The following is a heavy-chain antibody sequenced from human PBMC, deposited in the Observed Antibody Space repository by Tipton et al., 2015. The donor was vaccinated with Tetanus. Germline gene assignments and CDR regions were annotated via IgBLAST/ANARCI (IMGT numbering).Heavy chain of an antibody. CDR3: ARHDLRLGKLSLLSPFDY. J-gene: IGHJ4*02. CDR2: INHDGRS. CDR1: GGSFGHYY. Sequence: TLSLTCVVYGGSFGHYYWTWIRQPPGKGLEWIGEINHDGRSTYTPSLKSRVTMLVDTPKKNFTLELSSVTSADTAVYYCARHDLRLGKLSLLSPFDYWGQGTLVTVPS. D-gene: IGHD3-16*02. V-gene: IGHV4-34*01.